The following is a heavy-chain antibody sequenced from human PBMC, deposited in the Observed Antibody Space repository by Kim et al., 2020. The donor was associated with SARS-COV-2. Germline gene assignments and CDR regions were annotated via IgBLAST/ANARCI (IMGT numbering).Heavy chain of an antibody. J-gene: IGHJ4*02. CDR1: GFTFSSYA. CDR3: AKVLGGTRGGTDY. D-gene: IGHD6-19*01. CDR2: IYSGGSST. V-gene: IGHV3-23*03. Sequence: GGSLRLSCAASGFTFSSYAMSWVRQAPGKGLEWVSVIYSGGSSTYYADSVKGRFTISRDNSKNTLYLQMNSLRAEDTAVYYFAKVLGGTRGGTDYWGQGTLVTVSS.